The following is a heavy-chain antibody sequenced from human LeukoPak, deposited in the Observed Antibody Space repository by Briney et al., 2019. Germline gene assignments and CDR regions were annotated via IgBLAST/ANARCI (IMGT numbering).Heavy chain of an antibody. V-gene: IGHV3-7*01. D-gene: IGHD5-18*01. CDR1: AFTFSNYW. Sequence: GGSLRLSCASSAFTFSNYWMTWFRQTPVKGLEWVGHIKPEGSEKYYVDSVKGRFTISRDNAKNSLFLQMSSLRVEDTAIYYCARDPGYSYGSGCWGQGALVTVTS. J-gene: IGHJ4*02. CDR3: ARDPGYSYGSGC. CDR2: IKPEGSEK.